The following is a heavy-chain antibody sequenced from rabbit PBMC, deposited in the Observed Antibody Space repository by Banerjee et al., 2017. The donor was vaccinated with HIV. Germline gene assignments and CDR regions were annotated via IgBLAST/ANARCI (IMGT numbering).Heavy chain of an antibody. V-gene: IGHV1S45*01. D-gene: IGHD4-1*01. CDR2: IYAGSSGGT. J-gene: IGHJ4*01. CDR3: ARDLAGVIGWNFNL. Sequence: QEQLEESGGDLVKPGGSLTLTCTASGFSFSSSYWICWVRQAPGKGLEWIACIYAGSSGGTYYASWAKGRFTISKTSSTTVTLQMTSLTAADTATYFCARDLAGVIGWNFNLWGPGTLVTV. CDR1: GFSFSSSYW.